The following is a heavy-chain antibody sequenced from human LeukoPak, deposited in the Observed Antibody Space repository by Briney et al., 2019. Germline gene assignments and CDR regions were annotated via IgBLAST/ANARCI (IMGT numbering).Heavy chain of an antibody. CDR1: GFTFSGSA. CDR3: TTRNLYSSSWYLDY. CDR2: IRSKANSYAT. J-gene: IGHJ4*02. V-gene: IGHV3-73*01. D-gene: IGHD6-13*01. Sequence: GGSLRLSCAASGFTFSGSAMHWVRQVSGKGLEWVGRIRSKANSYATAYAALVKGRFTISRDDSKNTAYLQMNSLKTEDTAVYYCTTRNLYSSSWYLDYWGQGTLVTVSS.